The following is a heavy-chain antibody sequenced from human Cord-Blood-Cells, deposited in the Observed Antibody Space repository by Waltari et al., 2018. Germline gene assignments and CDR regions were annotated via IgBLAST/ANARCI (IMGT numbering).Heavy chain of an antibody. J-gene: IGHJ4*02. V-gene: IGHV3-33*01. CDR2: IWYDGSNK. CDR3: ARGNDYGDY. Sequence: QVQLVESGGGVVQPGRSLRLACSASGFTFSSYGMHWVRQAPGKGLEWVAVIWYDGSNKYYADSVKGRFTISRDNSKNTLYLQMNSLRAEDTAVYYCARGNDYGDYWGQGTLVTVSS. CDR1: GFTFSSYG.